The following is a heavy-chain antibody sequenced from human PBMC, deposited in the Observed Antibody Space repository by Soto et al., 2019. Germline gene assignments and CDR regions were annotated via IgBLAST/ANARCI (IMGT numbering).Heavy chain of an antibody. D-gene: IGHD1-26*01. CDR3: ATSKGGVSNGPTTY. V-gene: IGHV3-33*03. CDR1: GFTFSNYG. Sequence: QVQLVESGGGVVQPGRSLRLSCAASGFTFSNYGMHWVRQAPGKGLEWVAVILNDGSNRYHADCVKDRFTISRDNSKNMPYLKMKILRAEVTAVYYCATSKGGVSNGPTTYWGQGTLVTVSS. J-gene: IGHJ4*02. CDR2: ILNDGSNR.